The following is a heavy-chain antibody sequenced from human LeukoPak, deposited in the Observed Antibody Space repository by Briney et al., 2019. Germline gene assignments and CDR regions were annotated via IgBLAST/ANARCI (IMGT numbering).Heavy chain of an antibody. CDR1: GFSIRGYW. Sequence: PGRSLRLSCAASGFSIRGYWMHWVRQAPGKGLMWVSRIKSDGSWTNYADSVRGRFTISRDNAKNTLFLQMVGLRAEDTAIYYCVRDGDAYDFDLWGQGILVTVSS. V-gene: IGHV3-74*01. J-gene: IGHJ4*02. CDR3: VRDGDAYDFDL. CDR2: IKSDGSWT. D-gene: IGHD5-12*01.